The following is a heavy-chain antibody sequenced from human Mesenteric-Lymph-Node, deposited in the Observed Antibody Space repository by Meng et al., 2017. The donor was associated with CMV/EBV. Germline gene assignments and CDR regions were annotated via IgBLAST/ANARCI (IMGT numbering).Heavy chain of an antibody. J-gene: IGHJ6*02. CDR1: GFTFSNSA. Sequence: GESLKISCAASGFTFSNSAMSWVRQAPGKGLEWVSLIYSGGTTYYADAVKGRFTISKDNSKNTLYLQMGSPKAEDSALYYCAKSGEGGSGPLDVWGQGTTVTVSS. CDR2: IYSGGTT. D-gene: IGHD3-10*01. V-gene: IGHV3-23*03. CDR3: AKSGEGGSGPLDV.